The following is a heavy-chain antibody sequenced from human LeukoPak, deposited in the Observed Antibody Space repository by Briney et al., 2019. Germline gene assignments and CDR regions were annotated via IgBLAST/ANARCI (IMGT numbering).Heavy chain of an antibody. D-gene: IGHD6-13*01. CDR1: GFTFSSYS. CDR3: ARPSTSGIAAAGLKY. Sequence: GGSLRLSCAPSGFTFSSYSMSWVCQAPWNGLEWASGMSGSGGSTYYADSVKGRFTISRDNSKNTLYLKMNSLRAEDTAVYYCARPSTSGIAAAGLKYWGQGTLVTVSS. V-gene: IGHV3-23*01. J-gene: IGHJ4*02. CDR2: MSGSGGST.